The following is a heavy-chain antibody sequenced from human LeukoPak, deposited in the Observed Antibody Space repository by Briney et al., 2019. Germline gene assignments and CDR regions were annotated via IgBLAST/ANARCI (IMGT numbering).Heavy chain of an antibody. Sequence: PSETLSLTCTVSGGSVSSGSYYWSWIRQPPGKGLEWIGYIYYSGSTNYKPSLKSRVTISEDTSKNQFSLKLSSVAAADTAVYYCARLSNYNILTGNSWFDSWGQGTLVTVSS. D-gene: IGHD3-9*01. J-gene: IGHJ5*01. CDR1: GGSVSSGSYY. V-gene: IGHV4-61*01. CDR2: IYYSGST. CDR3: ARLSNYNILTGNSWFDS.